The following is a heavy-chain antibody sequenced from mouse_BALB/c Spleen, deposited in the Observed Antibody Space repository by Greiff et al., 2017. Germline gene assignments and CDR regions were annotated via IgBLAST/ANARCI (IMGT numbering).Heavy chain of an antibody. D-gene: IGHD1-2*01. V-gene: IGHV5-6-5*01. J-gene: IGHJ2*01. CDR1: GFTFSSYA. CDR2: ISSGGST. CDR3: ARGGDSLLRPDY. Sequence: EVQGVESGGGLVKPGGSLKLSCAASGFTFSSYAMSWVRQTPEKRLEWVASISSGGSTYYPDSVKGRFTISRDNARNILYLQMSSLRSEDTAMYYCARGGDSLLRPDYWGQGTTLTVSS.